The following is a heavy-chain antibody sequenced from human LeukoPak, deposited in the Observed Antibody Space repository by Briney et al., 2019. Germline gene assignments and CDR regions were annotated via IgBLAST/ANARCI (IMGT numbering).Heavy chain of an antibody. Sequence: GGSLRLSCAASGFTFSSYWMSWVRQAPGKGLEWVANIKQDGSEKYYVDSVKGRFTISRDNAKNSLYLQMNSLRVEDTAVYCCARDRYYYDRSGYYVNYFDYWGQGTMVTVSS. J-gene: IGHJ4*02. D-gene: IGHD3-22*01. CDR1: GFTFSSYW. CDR3: ARDRYYYDRSGYYVNYFDY. V-gene: IGHV3-7*01. CDR2: IKQDGSEK.